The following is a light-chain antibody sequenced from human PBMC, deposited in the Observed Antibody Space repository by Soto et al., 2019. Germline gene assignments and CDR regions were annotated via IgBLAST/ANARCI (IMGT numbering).Light chain of an antibody. J-gene: IGKJ4*01. CDR1: QSVGSRF. Sequence: DIVLTQSPGTLSLSPGERATLSCRASQSVGSRFLAWYQQKPGQAPRLLIYGASNRATGIPDRFSGSGSGTDFTLTIIRLEPEDFAVYYCQQSGTSPPVAFGGGTKVEIK. CDR2: GAS. V-gene: IGKV3-20*01. CDR3: QQSGTSPPVA.